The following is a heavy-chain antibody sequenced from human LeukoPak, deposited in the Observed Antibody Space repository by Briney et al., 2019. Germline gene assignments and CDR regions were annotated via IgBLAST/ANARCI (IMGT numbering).Heavy chain of an antibody. D-gene: IGHD3-3*01. CDR2: INPNSGGT. CDR3: ARVPPVTIFGVVISGMDV. V-gene: IGHV1-2*02. CDR1: GYTFTGYY. Sequence: GASVKVSCKASGYTFTGYYMHWVRQAPGQGLEWMGWINPNSGGTNYAQKFQGRVTMTRDTSISTAYMELSRLRSDDTAVYYCARVPPVTIFGVVISGMDVWGQGTTVTVSS. J-gene: IGHJ6*02.